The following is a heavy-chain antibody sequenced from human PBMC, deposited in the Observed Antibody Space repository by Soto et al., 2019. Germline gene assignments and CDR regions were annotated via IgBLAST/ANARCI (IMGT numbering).Heavy chain of an antibody. CDR1: GGSVTNSSYY. J-gene: IGHJ4*02. V-gene: IGHV4-39*01. D-gene: IGHD4-17*01. Sequence: ASETLSLTCTVSGGSVTNSSYYWGWIRQSPGKGLEWIGSVYYRGRSYSKSSVKSRVTISVATSKNRFSLSLNSVTASDTAVYFCVSQRTTVPTQACFVYWGPGALVTVSS. CDR2: VYYRGRS. CDR3: VSQRTTVPTQACFVY.